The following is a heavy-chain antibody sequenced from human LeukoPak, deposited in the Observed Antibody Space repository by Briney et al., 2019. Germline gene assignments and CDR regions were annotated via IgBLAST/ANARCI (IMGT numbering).Heavy chain of an antibody. CDR1: GGSISSYY. J-gene: IGHJ4*02. D-gene: IGHD3-22*01. Sequence: SETLSLTCTVSGGSISSYYWSWIRQPAGKGLEWIGRIYTSGGTNYNPSLKSRVTMSIDTSKNQFSLKLSSVTAADTAVYYCARDYSDSSGYYYALWGQGTLVTVSS. CDR2: IYTSGGT. CDR3: ARDYSDSSGYYYAL. V-gene: IGHV4-4*07.